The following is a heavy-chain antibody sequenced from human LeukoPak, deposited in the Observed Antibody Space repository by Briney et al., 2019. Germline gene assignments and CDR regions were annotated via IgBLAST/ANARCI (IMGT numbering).Heavy chain of an antibody. CDR1: GYTFSGYH. D-gene: IGHD4-23*01. CDR2: IYPKSGGT. Sequence: ASVKVSRKASGYTFSGYHMHWVRQAPGQGLEWMGWIYPKSGGTKYAQKFQGRATMTRDTSISTAYMELSGLRSDDTAVYYCARAHGPGNHPPEDYWGQGTLVTVSS. J-gene: IGHJ4*02. CDR3: ARAHGPGNHPPEDY. V-gene: IGHV1-2*02.